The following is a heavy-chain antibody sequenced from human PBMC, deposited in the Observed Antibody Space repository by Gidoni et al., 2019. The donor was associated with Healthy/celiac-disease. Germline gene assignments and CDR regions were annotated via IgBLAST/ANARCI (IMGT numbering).Heavy chain of an antibody. V-gene: IGHV3-33*01. J-gene: IGHJ3*02. Sequence: QVQLVESGGGVVQPGRSLRLSCAASGFTFSSYGMHWVRQAPGKGLEWVAVIWYDGSNKYYADSVKGRFTISRDNSKNTLYLQMNSLRAEDTAVYYCASQVDSGYPYDAFDIWGQGTMVTVSS. CDR1: GFTFSSYG. CDR3: ASQVDSGYPYDAFDI. CDR2: IWYDGSNK. D-gene: IGHD3-22*01.